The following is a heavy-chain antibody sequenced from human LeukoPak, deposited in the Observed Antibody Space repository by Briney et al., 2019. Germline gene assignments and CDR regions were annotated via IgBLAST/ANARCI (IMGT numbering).Heavy chain of an antibody. CDR1: GYTFTSYG. CDR3: ARCRFGELMSCDY. Sequence: ASVKVSCKASGYTFTSYGISWVRQAPGQGLEWMGWISAYNGNTNYAQKLQGRVTMTRNTSITTAYMELSSLRSGDTAVYYCARCRFGELMSCDYWGQGTLVTVSS. J-gene: IGHJ4*02. V-gene: IGHV1-18*01. CDR2: ISAYNGNT. D-gene: IGHD3-10*01.